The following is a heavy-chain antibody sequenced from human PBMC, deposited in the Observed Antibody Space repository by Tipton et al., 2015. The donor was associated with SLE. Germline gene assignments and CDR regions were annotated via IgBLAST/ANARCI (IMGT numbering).Heavy chain of an antibody. Sequence: GLVKPSETLSLTCTVSGGTFRTGSYYWGWIRQSPGKGLEWIGDMFYTGASRYNPSLESRLTMSLDTSENQFSLRLTSVTAADTAVYYCAREGRDGYNPLGMDVWGQGTTVTVSS. CDR2: MFYTGAS. CDR3: AREGRDGYNPLGMDV. CDR1: GGTFRTGSYY. V-gene: IGHV4-39*07. D-gene: IGHD5-24*01. J-gene: IGHJ6*02.